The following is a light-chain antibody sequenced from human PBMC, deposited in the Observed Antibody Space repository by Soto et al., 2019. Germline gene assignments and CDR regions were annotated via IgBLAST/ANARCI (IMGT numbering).Light chain of an antibody. Sequence: QSALNQPASVSGSPGQSITISFPGTSSDVGGYNYVSWYQQHPGKAPKLMIYDVSNRPSGVSNRFSGSKSGNTASLTISGLQAEDEADYYCSSYTSSSTYVFGTGTKVTVL. V-gene: IGLV2-14*01. CDR3: SSYTSSSTYV. CDR1: SSDVGGYNY. CDR2: DVS. J-gene: IGLJ1*01.